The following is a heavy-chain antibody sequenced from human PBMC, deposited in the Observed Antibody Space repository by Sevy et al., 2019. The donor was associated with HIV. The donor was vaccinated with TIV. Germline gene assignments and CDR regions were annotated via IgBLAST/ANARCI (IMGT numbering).Heavy chain of an antibody. D-gene: IGHD2-2*01. V-gene: IGHV3-21*01. CDR1: GFTFSSYS. CDR3: ARGEYCSSTTSSYFDY. CDR2: ISSSSNFI. J-gene: IGHJ4*02. Sequence: GGSLRLSCAASGFTFSSYSINWVRQAPGKGLEWVSSISSSSNFIYYADSVKGRFTISRDNAKNSLYLQMHSLRAEDTAVYYCARGEYCSSTTSSYFDYWGQGTLVTVSS.